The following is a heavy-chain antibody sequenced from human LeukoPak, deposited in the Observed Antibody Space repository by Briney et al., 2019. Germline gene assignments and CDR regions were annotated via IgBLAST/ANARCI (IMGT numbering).Heavy chain of an antibody. CDR3: ARDRRGYYSELDF. V-gene: IGHV4-59*01. D-gene: IGHD3-22*01. J-gene: IGHJ4*02. Sequence: SETLSLTCTVSGGSINGYYWTWIRQPPGKGLEWIGYIYYSGGTFYNPSLKSRVTISLDTSKNQFSLKVTSVTAADTAVYYCARDRRGYYSELDFWGQGTLVTVSS. CDR2: IYYSGGT. CDR1: GGSINGYY.